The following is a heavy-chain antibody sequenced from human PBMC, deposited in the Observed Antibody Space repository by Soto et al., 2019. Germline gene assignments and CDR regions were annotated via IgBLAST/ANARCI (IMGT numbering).Heavy chain of an antibody. CDR1: GYSFTSYW. CDR2: IDPSDSYT. J-gene: IGHJ6*02. Sequence: PGESLKISCKGSGYSFTSYWISWVRQMPGKGLEWMGRIDPSDSYTNYSPSFQGHVTISADKSISTAYLQWSSLKAPDTAMYYCASKYCSGGSCTPRVVPYYGMDVWGQGTTVTVSS. V-gene: IGHV5-10-1*01. D-gene: IGHD2-15*01. CDR3: ASKYCSGGSCTPRVVPYYGMDV.